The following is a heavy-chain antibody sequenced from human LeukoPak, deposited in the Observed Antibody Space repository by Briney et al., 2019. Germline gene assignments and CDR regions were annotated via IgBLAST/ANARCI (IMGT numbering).Heavy chain of an antibody. V-gene: IGHV4-59*02. CDR2: IYYSGRV. J-gene: IGHJ4*02. Sequence: PSGTLSLTCTVSGASVTSFYWSWIRQPPGKGLEWIGYIYYSGRVRYNPSLNSRVSMSVDTSKNQFSLKLTSVTAADTAVYYCAKYVPDGQNLSPFDCWGQGTLVTVSS. CDR1: GASVTSFY. D-gene: IGHD5-24*01. CDR3: AKYVPDGQNLSPFDC.